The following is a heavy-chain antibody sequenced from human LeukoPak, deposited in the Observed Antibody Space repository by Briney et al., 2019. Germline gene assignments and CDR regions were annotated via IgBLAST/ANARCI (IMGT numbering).Heavy chain of an antibody. CDR3: ARDEGYCSSTSCYGNAFDI. Sequence: GGSLRLSCAASGFTFDDYAMHWVRQAPGKGLEWVSGISWNSGSIGYADSVKGRFTISRDNAKNSLYLQMNSLRAEDTAVYYCARDEGYCSSTSCYGNAFDIWGQGTMVTVSS. D-gene: IGHD2-2*01. V-gene: IGHV3-9*01. CDR2: ISWNSGSI. CDR1: GFTFDDYA. J-gene: IGHJ3*02.